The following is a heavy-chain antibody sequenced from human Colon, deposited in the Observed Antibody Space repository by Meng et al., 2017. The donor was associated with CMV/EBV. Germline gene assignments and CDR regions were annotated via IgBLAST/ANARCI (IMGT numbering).Heavy chain of an antibody. V-gene: IGHV3-30-3*01. Sequence: GGSLRLSCAASGFTFSSYAMHWVRQAPGKGLEWVAVISYDGSNKYYTYPVKGRFTISRDNSKNTLYLQMNSQRAEDTAVYYCAKDPTQMKVRYVDWLLYRYYGMDVWGQGTTVTVSS. CDR1: GFTFSSYA. CDR2: ISYDGSNK. J-gene: IGHJ6*02. D-gene: IGHD3-9*01. CDR3: AKDPTQMKVRYVDWLLYRYYGMDV.